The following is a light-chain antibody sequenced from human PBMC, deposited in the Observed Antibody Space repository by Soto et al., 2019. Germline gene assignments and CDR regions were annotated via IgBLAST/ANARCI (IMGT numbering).Light chain of an antibody. V-gene: IGKV3-20*01. CDR2: GAS. CDR3: QQYGNSVT. Sequence: EIVLTQSPGTLSLSPGERATLSCRASQSVTSTYLAWYQQKPGQAPRFLIYGASNRAVGIPDRFSGSGSGTDFTLTISRLEPEDFAVYYCQQYGNSVTFGQGTRLEMK. J-gene: IGKJ5*01. CDR1: QSVTSTY.